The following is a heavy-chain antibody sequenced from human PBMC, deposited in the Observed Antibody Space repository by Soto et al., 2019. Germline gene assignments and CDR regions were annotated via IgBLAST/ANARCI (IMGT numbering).Heavy chain of an antibody. Sequence: SVKVSCKASGGTFSSYAISWVRQAPGQGLEWMGGIIPIFGTANYAQKFQGRVTITADKSTSTAYMELSSLRSEDTAVYYCARDNNWNSRDKNWFDPWGQGTLVTVSS. CDR3: ARDNNWNSRDKNWFDP. J-gene: IGHJ5*02. D-gene: IGHD1-7*01. CDR1: GGTFSSYA. V-gene: IGHV1-69*06. CDR2: IIPIFGTA.